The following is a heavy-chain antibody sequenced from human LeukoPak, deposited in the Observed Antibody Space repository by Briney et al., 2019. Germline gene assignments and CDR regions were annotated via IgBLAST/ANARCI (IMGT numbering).Heavy chain of an antibody. J-gene: IGHJ4*02. CDR3: ARETKDYGSGPFDY. Sequence: GGSLRLSCAASGFTFSSYSMNWVRQAPGKGLGWVSSISSSSSYIYYADSVKGRFTISRDNAKNSLYLQMNSLRAEDTAVYYCARETKDYGSGPFDYWGQGTLVTASS. CDR2: ISSSSSYI. V-gene: IGHV3-21*01. CDR1: GFTFSSYS. D-gene: IGHD3-10*01.